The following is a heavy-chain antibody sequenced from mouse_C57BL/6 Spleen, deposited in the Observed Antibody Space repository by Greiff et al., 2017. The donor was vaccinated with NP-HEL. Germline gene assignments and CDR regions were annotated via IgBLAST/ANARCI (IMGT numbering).Heavy chain of an antibody. CDR3: TRLSYGNYVYYFDY. V-gene: IGHV1-5*01. D-gene: IGHD2-1*01. Sequence: VQLKQSGTVLARPGASVKMSCKTSGYTFTSYWMHWVKQRPGQGLEWIGAIYPGNSDTSYNQKFKGKAKLTAVTSASTAYMELSSLTNEDSAVYYCTRLSYGNYVYYFDYWGQGTTLTVSS. CDR2: IYPGNSDT. J-gene: IGHJ2*01. CDR1: GYTFTSYW.